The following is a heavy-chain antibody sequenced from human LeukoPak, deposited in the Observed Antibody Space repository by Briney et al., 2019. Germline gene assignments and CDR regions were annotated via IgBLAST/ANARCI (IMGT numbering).Heavy chain of an antibody. CDR3: ARAYDILTLGAFDI. CDR1: GFTFSSYW. J-gene: IGHJ3*02. Sequence: PGGSLRLSCAASGFTFSSYWMSWVRQAPGKGLEWVANIRQDGSEKYYVDSVKGRFTISRDNAKNSLYLQMNSLRAEDTAVYYCARAYDILTLGAFDIWGQGTMVTVSS. V-gene: IGHV3-7*01. CDR2: IRQDGSEK. D-gene: IGHD3-9*01.